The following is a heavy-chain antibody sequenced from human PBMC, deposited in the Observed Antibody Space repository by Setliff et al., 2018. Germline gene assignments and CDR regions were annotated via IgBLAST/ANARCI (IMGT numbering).Heavy chain of an antibody. Sequence: SETLSLTCAVYGGSFSTYFWSWIRQPPGKGLEWVGEINHSGDTNYNPSLKSRVTISADTSKNQFSLNLTSVTAADTAVYYCAWEQFVPFRDYYMDAWGKGTTVTVSS. V-gene: IGHV4-34*01. CDR3: AWEQFVPFRDYYMDA. D-gene: IGHD6-6*01. CDR1: GGSFSTYF. J-gene: IGHJ6*03. CDR2: INHSGDT.